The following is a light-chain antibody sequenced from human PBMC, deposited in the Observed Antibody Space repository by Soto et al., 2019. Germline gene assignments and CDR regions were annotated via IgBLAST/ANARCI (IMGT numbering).Light chain of an antibody. J-gene: IGLJ3*02. Sequence: QSVLTQSSSASASLGSSVKLTCTLSSGHSTYIIAWHRQQPGKAPHYLMKLEGSGTYNKGSGVPDRFSGSSSGADRYLTISNLQFEDEADYYCETWDSDTHTVFGGGNKLTVL. CDR2: LEGSGTY. CDR3: ETWDSDTHTV. CDR1: SGHSTYI. V-gene: IGLV4-60*02.